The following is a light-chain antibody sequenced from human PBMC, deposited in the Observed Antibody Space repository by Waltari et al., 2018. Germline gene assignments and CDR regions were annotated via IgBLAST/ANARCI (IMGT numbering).Light chain of an antibody. V-gene: IGKV1-39*01. Sequence: DIQLTQSPSSLSASVGDRVTITCRASQSISNYLNWYQQKPGKAPKLLIYAASSLQSGVPSRFSGSGSGTDFTLTISSLQPEDFATDYCQQTYSTPPTFGGGTKVEIK. CDR1: QSISNY. CDR2: AAS. CDR3: QQTYSTPPT. J-gene: IGKJ4*01.